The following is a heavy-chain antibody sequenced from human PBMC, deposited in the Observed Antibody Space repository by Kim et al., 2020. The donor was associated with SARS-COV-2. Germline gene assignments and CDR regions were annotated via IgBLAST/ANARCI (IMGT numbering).Heavy chain of an antibody. CDR2: GGT. J-gene: IGHJ4*02. V-gene: IGHV4-4*07. D-gene: IGHD4-17*01. CDR3: ARESNTVTDN. Sequence: GGTNTNPALKSRVSMSVDTSKNQVSLKVNYVTAADTAVYYCARESNTVTDNWGQGTLVTVSS.